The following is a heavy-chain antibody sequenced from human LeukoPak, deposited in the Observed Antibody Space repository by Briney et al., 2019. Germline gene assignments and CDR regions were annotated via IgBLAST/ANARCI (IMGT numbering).Heavy chain of an antibody. CDR3: AATYYYGSGSYHPFDY. V-gene: IGHV1-18*01. D-gene: IGHD3-10*01. Sequence: ASVKVSCKASGYTFTSYAMHWVRQAPGQRLEWMGWISAYNGNTNYAQKLQGRVTMTTDTSTSTAYMELRSLRSDDTAVYYCAATYYYGSGSYHPFDYWGQGTLVTVSS. CDR2: ISAYNGNT. J-gene: IGHJ4*02. CDR1: GYTFTSYA.